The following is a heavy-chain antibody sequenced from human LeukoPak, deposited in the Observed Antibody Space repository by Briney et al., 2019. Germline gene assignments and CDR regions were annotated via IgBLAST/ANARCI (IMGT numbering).Heavy chain of an antibody. CDR1: GFTFDDYA. D-gene: IGHD2-2*01. CDR2: ISWNSGSI. J-gene: IGHJ4*02. Sequence: PGGSLRLSCAASGFTFDDYAMHWVRQAPGKGLEWVSGISWNSGSIGYADSVKGRFTISRDNAKNSLYLQMNSLRAEDTALYYCAKARYQLLWDYFDYWAQGTLVTVSS. V-gene: IGHV3-9*01. CDR3: AKARYQLLWDYFDY.